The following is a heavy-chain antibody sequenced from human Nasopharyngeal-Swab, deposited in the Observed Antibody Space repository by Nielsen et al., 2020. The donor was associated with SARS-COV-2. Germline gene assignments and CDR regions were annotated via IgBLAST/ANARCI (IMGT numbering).Heavy chain of an antibody. Sequence: WIRQPPGKGLEWIGYIYYSGSTYYNPSLKSRVTISVDTSKNQFSLKLSSVTAADTAVYYCARARGYCSGGSCRRHYYFDYWGQGTLVTVSS. D-gene: IGHD2-15*01. CDR2: IYYSGST. CDR3: ARARGYCSGGSCRRHYYFDY. V-gene: IGHV4-31*02. J-gene: IGHJ4*02.